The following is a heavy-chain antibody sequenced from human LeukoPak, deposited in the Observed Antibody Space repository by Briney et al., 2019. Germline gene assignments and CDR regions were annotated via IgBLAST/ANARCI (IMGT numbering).Heavy chain of an antibody. Sequence: ASVKVSCKASGYTFTSYGISWVRQAPGQGLEWMGWISAYNGNTNYAQKLQGRVTMTTDTSTSTAYMELRSLRSDDTAVYYCARDLLAAAARGLFDYRGQGTLVTVSS. V-gene: IGHV1-18*01. CDR1: GYTFTSYG. CDR3: ARDLLAAAARGLFDY. CDR2: ISAYNGNT. J-gene: IGHJ4*02. D-gene: IGHD6-13*01.